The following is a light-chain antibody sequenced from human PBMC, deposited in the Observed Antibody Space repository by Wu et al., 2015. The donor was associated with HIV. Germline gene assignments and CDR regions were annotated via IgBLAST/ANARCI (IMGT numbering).Light chain of an antibody. CDR2: TGS. J-gene: IGKJ1*01. CDR1: KGISSY. Sequence: IQLTQSPSSLSASVGDRVTITCRASKGISSYLAWYQQKPGKAPKLLTYTGSTLQSGVPSRFSASGSGTDFTLTITNLQPEDFAVYYCQHLNSYPPWTFGQGTKVEIK. V-gene: IGKV1-9*01. CDR3: QHLNSYPPWT.